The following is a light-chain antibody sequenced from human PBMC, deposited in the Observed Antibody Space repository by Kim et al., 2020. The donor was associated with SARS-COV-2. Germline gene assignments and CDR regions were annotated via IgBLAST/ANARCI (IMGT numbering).Light chain of an antibody. V-gene: IGKV3-20*01. Sequence: NTYVAWYQQKSGQSPRLLIYGAFNRAPGIPDRFSGSASGADFTLTISRLEPEDFAVYYCQQYDTSPYNFGQGTKLE. CDR3: QQYDTSPYN. CDR1: NTY. J-gene: IGKJ2*01. CDR2: GAF.